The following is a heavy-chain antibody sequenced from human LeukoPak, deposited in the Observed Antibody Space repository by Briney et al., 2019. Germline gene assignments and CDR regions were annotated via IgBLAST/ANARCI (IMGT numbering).Heavy chain of an antibody. CDR2: IIPILGIA. CDR1: GYIFTRYY. D-gene: IGHD6-6*01. Sequence: SVTVSCKASGYIFTRYYIHWVRQAPGQGLEWMGRIIPILGIANYAQKFQGRVTITADKSTSTAYMELSSLRSEDTAVYYCARELYSSSSGEGIFDYWGQGTLVTVSS. CDR3: ARELYSSSSGEGIFDY. J-gene: IGHJ4*02. V-gene: IGHV1-69*04.